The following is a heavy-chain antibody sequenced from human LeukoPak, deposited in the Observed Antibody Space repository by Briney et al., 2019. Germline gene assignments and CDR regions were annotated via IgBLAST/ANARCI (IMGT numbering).Heavy chain of an antibody. CDR3: ARHPFATPFDS. J-gene: IGHJ4*02. CDR2: ISDIGSI. CDR1: GGSISSYY. Sequence: SETLSLTCTVSGGSISSYYWSWIRQPPGKGLEWIAYISDIGSINYNPSLKSRVTISLDTSNNQFSLELRSVTAADTAVYYCARHPFATPFDSWGQGILVTVSS. D-gene: IGHD2-15*01. V-gene: IGHV4-59*08.